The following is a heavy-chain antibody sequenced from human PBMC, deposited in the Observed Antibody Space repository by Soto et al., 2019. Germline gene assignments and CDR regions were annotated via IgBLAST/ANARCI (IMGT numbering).Heavy chain of an antibody. CDR3: ARDLYSSSLDY. CDR1: GFTFTHYG. V-gene: IGHV3-33*01. J-gene: IGHJ4*02. D-gene: IGHD4-4*01. CDR2: IWYDGSNK. Sequence: QVQLVESGGGLVQPGRSLRLSCAASGFTFTHYGMHWVRQAPGKGLEWVAVIWYDGSNKYYIDSVKGRFTISRDNSENTVYLQMNSLRAEDTAVYYCARDLYSSSLDYWGQGTLVTVSS.